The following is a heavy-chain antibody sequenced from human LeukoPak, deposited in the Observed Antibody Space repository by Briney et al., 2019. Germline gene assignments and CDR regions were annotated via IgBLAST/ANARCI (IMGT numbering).Heavy chain of an antibody. CDR2: ISGRGSST. D-gene: IGHD5-18*01. CDR3: ARDTVDTVMAGEAGYYYYYMDV. V-gene: IGHV3-23*01. CDR1: GFIFSLFG. J-gene: IGHJ6*03. Sequence: SGGSLRLSCAASGFIFSLFGMTWVRQAPGKGLEWVSDISGRGSSTYYADSVKGRFTISRDNSKNTLYLQMNSLRAEDTAVYYCARDTVDTVMAGEAGYYYYYMDVWGKGTTVTVSS.